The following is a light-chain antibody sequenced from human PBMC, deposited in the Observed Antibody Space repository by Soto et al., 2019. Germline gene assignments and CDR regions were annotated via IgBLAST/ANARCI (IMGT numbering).Light chain of an antibody. V-gene: IGKV3-15*01. CDR3: QQYNNWYT. Sequence: EIVMTQSPATLSVSPGERATLSCRASQSVSSNLAWYRQKPGQALRLLIYGASTRATGIPDRFSGSGSGTEFTLTISSLQSEDFAVYYCQQYNNWYTFGQGTKLEIK. CDR1: QSVSSN. CDR2: GAS. J-gene: IGKJ2*01.